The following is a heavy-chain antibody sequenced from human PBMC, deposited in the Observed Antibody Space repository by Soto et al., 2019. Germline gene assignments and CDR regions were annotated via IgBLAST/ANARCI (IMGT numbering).Heavy chain of an antibody. CDR2: IYWDDDQ. CDR1: GFSLSTTSMG. CDR3: AHADDYDLLSFDH. J-gene: IGHJ4*02. Sequence: QITLKESGPPLVRPAQTLTLTCAFSGFSLSTTSMGVAWIRQPPGKALEWLALIYWDDDQRYSPSLKDRLTISKDTSRSRVVLTISNMNPEDTGTYFCAHADDYDLLSFDHWGPGTLVTVSS. V-gene: IGHV2-5*02. D-gene: IGHD4-17*01.